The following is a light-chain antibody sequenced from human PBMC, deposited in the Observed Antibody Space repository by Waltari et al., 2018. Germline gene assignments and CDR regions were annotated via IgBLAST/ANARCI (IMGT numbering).Light chain of an antibody. CDR3: QQYYSTLALT. V-gene: IGKV4-1*01. J-gene: IGKJ4*01. CDR2: WAS. Sequence: DIVMTKSPDSLAVSLGERATINCKSSQRVLYSSNNKNYLAWYQQKPGQSPKLLIYWASTRESGVPDRFSGSGSGTDFTLTISSLQAEDVAVYYCQQYYSTLALTFGGGTKVEIK. CDR1: QRVLYSSNNKNY.